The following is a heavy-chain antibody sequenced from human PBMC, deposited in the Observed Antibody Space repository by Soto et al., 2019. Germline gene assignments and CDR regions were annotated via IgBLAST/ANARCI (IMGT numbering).Heavy chain of an antibody. CDR3: ARGEAAYYYYYGMDV. D-gene: IGHD1-26*01. CDR2: IYYSGST. CDR1: GGSISSGGYY. J-gene: IGHJ6*02. Sequence: QVQLQESGPGLVKPSQTLSLTCTVSGGSISSGGYYWSWIRQHPGKGLEWIGYIYYSGSTYYNPYLKSRVTISVDTSKNQFSVKLSSVTAADTAVYYCARGEAAYYYYYGMDVWGQGTTVTVSS. V-gene: IGHV4-31*03.